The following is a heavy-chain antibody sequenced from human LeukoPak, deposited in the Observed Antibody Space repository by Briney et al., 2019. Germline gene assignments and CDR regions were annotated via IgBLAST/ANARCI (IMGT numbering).Heavy chain of an antibody. V-gene: IGHV4-59*08. Sequence: SETLSLTCTVSGGSISSYYWSWIRQPPGKGLEWIGYIYYSGSTNYNPSLKSRVTISVDTSKNQFSLKLSSVTAADTAVYYCASRYCSGGSCYGTFDYWGQGTLVTVSS. CDR3: ASRYCSGGSCYGTFDY. D-gene: IGHD2-15*01. CDR2: IYYSGST. CDR1: GGSISSYY. J-gene: IGHJ4*02.